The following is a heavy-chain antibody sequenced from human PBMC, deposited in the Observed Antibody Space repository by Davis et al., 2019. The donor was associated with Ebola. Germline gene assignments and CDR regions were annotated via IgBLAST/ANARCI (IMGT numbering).Heavy chain of an antibody. D-gene: IGHD6-25*01. J-gene: IGHJ4*02. CDR2: SSSSSSYT. CDR1: GVTFSSYS. CDR3: AAGVGSSDFDY. Sequence: GESLKTPCASSGVTFSSYSMNWVRQVPGKGLGLVSYSSSSSSYTNYADSVKGRFTISRDNAKNSLYLQMNSLRAEDTAVYYCAAGVGSSDFDYWGQGSLVTVSS. V-gene: IGHV3-21*05.